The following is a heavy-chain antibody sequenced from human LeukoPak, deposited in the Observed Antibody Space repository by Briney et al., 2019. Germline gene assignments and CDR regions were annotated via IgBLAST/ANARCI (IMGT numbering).Heavy chain of an antibody. CDR1: GFTFSSYA. CDR3: AKDAAAGTRPYYSDY. D-gene: IGHD6-13*01. J-gene: IGHJ4*02. Sequence: GGSLRLSCAASGFTFSSYAMSWVRQAPGEGLEWVSAISGSGGSTYYADSVKGRFTISRDNSKNTLYLQMNSLRAEDTAVYYCAKDAAAGTRPYYSDYWGQGTLVTVSS. CDR2: ISGSGGST. V-gene: IGHV3-23*01.